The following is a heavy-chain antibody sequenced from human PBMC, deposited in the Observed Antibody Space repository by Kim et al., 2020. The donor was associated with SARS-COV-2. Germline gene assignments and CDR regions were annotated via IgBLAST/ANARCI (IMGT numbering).Heavy chain of an antibody. CDR1: GFTFSSYA. J-gene: IGHJ6*02. CDR3: ARDLLSTAMVTYYYYGMDV. D-gene: IGHD5-18*01. CDR2: ISYDGSNK. Sequence: GGSLRLSCAASGFTFSSYAMHWVRQAPGKGLEWVAVISYDGSNKYYADSVKGRFTISRDNSKNTLYLQMNSLRAEDTAVYYCARDLLSTAMVTYYYYGMDVWGQGTTVTVSS. V-gene: IGHV3-30*04.